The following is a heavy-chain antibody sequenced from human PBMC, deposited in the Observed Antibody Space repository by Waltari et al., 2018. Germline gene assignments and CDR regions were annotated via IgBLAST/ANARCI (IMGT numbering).Heavy chain of an antibody. V-gene: IGHV3-74*01. CDR3: ARKGGRGYPYGPFYYDF. CDR1: GFPFGDYW. J-gene: IGHJ4*02. D-gene: IGHD5-18*01. CDR2: INIDGGFI. Sequence: EVQLVESGGGLIQPGGSLRLSCAASGFPFGDYWMHWVRQAPGKGLEWSLRINIDGGFISYADSVKGRFTISRDNAKNTVSLQLNSLRVDDTGVYYCARKGGRGYPYGPFYYDFWGQGTLVTVSS.